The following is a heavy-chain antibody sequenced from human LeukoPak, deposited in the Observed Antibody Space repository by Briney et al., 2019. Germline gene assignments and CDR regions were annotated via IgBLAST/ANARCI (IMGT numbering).Heavy chain of an antibody. CDR2: IKHDGSDK. V-gene: IGHV3-7*05. CDR3: ARDWSARGNSMDV. CDR1: GLTFSDHL. D-gene: IGHD2-15*01. Sequence: GGSLRLSCATSGLTFSDHLMDWVRQAPGKGLEWVANIKHDGSDKKYVDSVKGRFTISRDNAKRSLYLQMNSLRAEDTAVYYCARDWSARGNSMDVWGQGTTVTVSS. J-gene: IGHJ6*02.